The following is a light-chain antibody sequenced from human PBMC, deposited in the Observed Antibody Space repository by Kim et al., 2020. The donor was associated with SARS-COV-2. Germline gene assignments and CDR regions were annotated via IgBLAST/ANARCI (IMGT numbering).Light chain of an antibody. CDR1: SSDVGTYDF. Sequence: QSALTQPASVSGSPGQSITISCTGTSSDVGTYDFVFWYQQHPGKTPKLMIYDVNRRPSGVSNRFSGSKSGYTASLTISALRPEDEADYYCSSHSSGNTYVFGTGTKVTVL. J-gene: IGLJ1*01. CDR2: DVN. V-gene: IGLV2-14*01. CDR3: SSHSSGNTYV.